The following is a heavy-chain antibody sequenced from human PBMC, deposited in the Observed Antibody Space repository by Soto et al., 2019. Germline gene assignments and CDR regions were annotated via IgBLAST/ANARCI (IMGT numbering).Heavy chain of an antibody. J-gene: IGHJ4*02. D-gene: IGHD3-10*01. Sequence: EVPLLEAGGDVVQPGGSLRLSCVASGITFGRRAMSRVRQAPGEGQEWVSIITDTGGDTKYADSVRGRFTISRDNSKNTLYLQMSSLRVEDSAVYYCARGSTDAYPGSRIFDFWGRGTLVTVSA. V-gene: IGHV3-23*01. CDR2: ITDTGGDT. CDR3: ARGSTDAYPGSRIFDF. CDR1: GITFGRRA.